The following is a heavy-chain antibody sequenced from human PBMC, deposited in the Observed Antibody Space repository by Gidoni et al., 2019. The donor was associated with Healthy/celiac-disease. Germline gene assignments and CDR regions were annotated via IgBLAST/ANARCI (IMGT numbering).Heavy chain of an antibody. Sequence: QVQLQQWGAGLLTPSATLSLTCDVYGGSFSGYYWSWIRQPPGKGMEWRGEINHSGSTNYNPSLKSLVTRSVDTSKNQFSLKLSSVTAADTAVYYCARGSVATTPTDYWGQGTLVTVSS. CDR2: INHSGST. CDR1: GGSFSGYY. V-gene: IGHV4-34*01. J-gene: IGHJ4*02. CDR3: ARGSVATTPTDY. D-gene: IGHD5-12*01.